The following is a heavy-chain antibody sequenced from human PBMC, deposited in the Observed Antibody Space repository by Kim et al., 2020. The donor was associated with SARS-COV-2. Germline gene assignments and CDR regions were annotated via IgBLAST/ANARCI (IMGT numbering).Heavy chain of an antibody. V-gene: IGHV1-2*02. J-gene: IGHJ4*02. CDR1: GYTFTGYY. CDR3: ARSVFVVVTAIPAPDY. CDR2: INPNSGGT. D-gene: IGHD2-21*02. Sequence: ASVKVSCKASGYTFTGYYMHWVRQAPGQGLEWMGWINPNSGGTNYAQKFQGRVTMTRDTSISTAYMELSRLRSDDTAVYYCARSVFVVVTAIPAPDYWGQGTLVTVSS.